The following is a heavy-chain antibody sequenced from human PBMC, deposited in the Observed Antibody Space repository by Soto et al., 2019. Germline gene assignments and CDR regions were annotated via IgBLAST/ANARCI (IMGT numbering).Heavy chain of an antibody. CDR3: ARIKPTDYDILTDYFPYYFDY. CDR1: GFSLSTSGMC. D-gene: IGHD3-9*01. CDR2: IDWDDDI. Sequence: SGPTLVNPTQTLTLSCTFSGFSLSTSGMCVSWIRQPPGKALEWLALIDWDDDIYYSTSLKTRLTISKDTSKTQVVLTMTNMDPVDTATNYCARIKPTDYDILTDYFPYYFDYWGQGTLVTVSS. V-gene: IGHV2-70*01. J-gene: IGHJ4*02.